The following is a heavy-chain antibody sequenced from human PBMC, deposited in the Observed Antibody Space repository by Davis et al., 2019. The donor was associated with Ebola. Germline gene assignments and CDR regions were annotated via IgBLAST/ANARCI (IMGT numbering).Heavy chain of an antibody. Sequence: GESLKISCAASGFTFSTYWMHWVRQAPGKGLVWVSRVNSDGSSTTYADSVKGRFTISRDNAKNTVYLQMNGLRVDDTAIYYCAKDTSNIWFDIWGQGTMVTVSS. V-gene: IGHV3-74*01. CDR2: VNSDGSST. J-gene: IGHJ3*02. CDR3: AKDTSNIWFDI. CDR1: GFTFSTYW. D-gene: IGHD1-26*01.